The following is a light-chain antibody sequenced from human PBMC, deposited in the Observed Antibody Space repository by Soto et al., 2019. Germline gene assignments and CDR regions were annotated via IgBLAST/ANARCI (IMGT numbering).Light chain of an antibody. V-gene: IGKV1-5*01. CDR1: QSISSW. J-gene: IGKJ1*01. CDR3: QPYNSYSPRT. Sequence: DIQMTQSPSTLSASVGDRVTITCRASQSISSWLAWYQQKPGKAPKLLIYDASSLKSGVPSRFSGSGSGTEFTVTISSLQIDDFATYCCQPYNSYSPRTLGQGTKVEIK. CDR2: DAS.